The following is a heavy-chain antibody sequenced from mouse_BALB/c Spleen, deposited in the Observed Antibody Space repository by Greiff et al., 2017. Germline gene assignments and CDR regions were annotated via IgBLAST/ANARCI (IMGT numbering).Heavy chain of an antibody. Sequence: EVQLVESGGGLVKPGGSLKLSCAASGFTFSDYYMYWVRQTPEKRLEWVATISDGGSYTYYPDSVKGRFTISRDNAKNNLYLQMSSLKSEDTAMYYCARADYDGGLFAYWGQGTLVTVSA. D-gene: IGHD2-4*01. J-gene: IGHJ3*01. V-gene: IGHV5-4*02. CDR3: ARADYDGGLFAY. CDR1: GFTFSDYY. CDR2: ISDGGSYT.